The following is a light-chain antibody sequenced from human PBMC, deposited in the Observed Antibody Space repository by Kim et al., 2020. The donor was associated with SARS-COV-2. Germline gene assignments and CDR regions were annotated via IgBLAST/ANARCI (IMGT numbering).Light chain of an antibody. CDR1: QSVTSRF. CDR3: QQYDGSPPLT. V-gene: IGKV3-20*01. J-gene: IGKJ4*01. Sequence: PGERAPLSCRASQSVTSRFLAWYQQKPGQAPRLLIYGASSRATGIPDRFSGSGSGTDFTLTISRLELEDFAVYYCQQYDGSPPLTFGGGTKVDIK. CDR2: GAS.